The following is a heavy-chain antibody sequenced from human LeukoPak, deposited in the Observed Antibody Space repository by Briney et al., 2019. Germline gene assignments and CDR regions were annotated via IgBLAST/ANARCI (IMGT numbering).Heavy chain of an antibody. J-gene: IGHJ4*02. V-gene: IGHV1-2*02. D-gene: IGHD3-22*01. CDR1: GYSFTCYY. CDR3: SRGSAYDSGWGSFDY. CDR2: INPNNGDT. Sequence: ASVKVSCKTSGYSFTCYYMHWVRQAPGQGLELMGWINPNNGDTKFAREFQGRVTMTRDTSISTDYMDLTRLTSDDTAMYFCSRGSAYDSGWGSFDYWSQGTLVTVSS.